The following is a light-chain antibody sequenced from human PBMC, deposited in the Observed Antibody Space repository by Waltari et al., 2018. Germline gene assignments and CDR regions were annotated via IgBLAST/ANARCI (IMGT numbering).Light chain of an antibody. CDR3: QQSHTMLYT. Sequence: DIQLTQSPSSLSSSLGDRVTLTSRASQNIDTFLNWYQQRPGKAPKVLIYGASSLQTGVPSRFSGSGSGTQFTLTIRSLQPDDFATYYCQQSHTMLYTFGQGTKLEIK. CDR1: QNIDTF. J-gene: IGKJ2*01. V-gene: IGKV1-39*01. CDR2: GAS.